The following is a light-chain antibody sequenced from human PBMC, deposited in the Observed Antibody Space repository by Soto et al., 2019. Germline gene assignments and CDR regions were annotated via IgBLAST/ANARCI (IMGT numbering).Light chain of an antibody. CDR2: GAS. J-gene: IGKJ4*01. CDR1: QSVSSSY. V-gene: IGKV3-20*01. CDR3: QQYDSSPLT. Sequence: EIVLTQSPGTLSSSPGERATLSCRASQSVSSSYLAWYQQKPGQAPRLLIYGASSRATGIPDRFSGSGSGTDFTLTISRLEPGDFAVYYCQQYDSSPLTFGGGTKVEIK.